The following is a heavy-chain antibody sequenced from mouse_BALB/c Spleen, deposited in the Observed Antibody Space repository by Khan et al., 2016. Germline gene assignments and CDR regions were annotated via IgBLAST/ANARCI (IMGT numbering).Heavy chain of an antibody. Sequence: QVQLKQSGPGLVQPSQSLSITCTVSGFSLTNYGVHWVRQSPGKGLEWLGVIWSGGSTDYNAAFISRLSISKDNFKSQLFFKMNSLQPNDTAIYYFARKEDITWGFDVWGAGTTVTVSS. D-gene: IGHD1-3*01. CDR1: GFSLTNYG. V-gene: IGHV2-2*02. CDR2: IWSGGST. CDR3: ARKEDITWGFDV. J-gene: IGHJ1*01.